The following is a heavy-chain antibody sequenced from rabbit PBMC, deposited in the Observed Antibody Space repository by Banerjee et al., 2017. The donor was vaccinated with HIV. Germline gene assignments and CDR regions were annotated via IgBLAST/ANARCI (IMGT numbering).Heavy chain of an antibody. Sequence: QSLEESGGDLVKPEGSLTLTCKASGFSFSNKYVMCWVRRAPGKGLEWIACINTSSGNTVYASWAKGRFTISKTSSTTVTLQLNSLTAADTATYFCARGPPATTVEWLDLWGPGTLVTVS. CDR3: ARGPPATTVEWLDL. J-gene: IGHJ6*01. D-gene: IGHD1-1*01. CDR2: INTSSGNT. V-gene: IGHV1S40*01. CDR1: GFSFSNKYV.